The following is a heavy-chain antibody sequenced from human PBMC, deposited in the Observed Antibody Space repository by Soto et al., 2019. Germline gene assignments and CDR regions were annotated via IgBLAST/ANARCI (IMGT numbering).Heavy chain of an antibody. J-gene: IGHJ4*02. CDR2: IYYSGST. CDR1: GGSLNSGSYY. Sequence: QLQESGPGLVKPSETLSLTCAVSGGSLNSGSYYWSWIRQPPGKGLEWIGYIYYSGSTNYNPPRKGRVTRSVDTSKNHFSLKLSSVTAADTAVYYCANTGSWYPPPRPFDRWGPGTLVTGSS. CDR3: ANTGSWYPPPRPFDR. D-gene: IGHD6-13*01. V-gene: IGHV4-61*03.